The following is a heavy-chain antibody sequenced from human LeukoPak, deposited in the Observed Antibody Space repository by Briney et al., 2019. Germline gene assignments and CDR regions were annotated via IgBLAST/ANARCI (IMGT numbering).Heavy chain of an antibody. V-gene: IGHV1-8*01. Sequence: ASVKVSCKASGYTFTSHDINWVRQATGQGPEWMGWMNPSGGQTNYAQSLQGRVTMTRNTSTSTAYMDLSSLRSEDTAVYYCTRRSVAGTFEYWGQGTLVTVSS. CDR1: GYTFTSHD. D-gene: IGHD6-19*01. CDR3: TRRSVAGTFEY. CDR2: MNPSGGQT. J-gene: IGHJ4*02.